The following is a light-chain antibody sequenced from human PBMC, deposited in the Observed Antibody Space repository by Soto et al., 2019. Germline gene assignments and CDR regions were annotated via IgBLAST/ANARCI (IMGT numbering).Light chain of an antibody. V-gene: IGKV3-15*01. J-gene: IGKJ1*01. CDR3: QQYNNWPRT. Sequence: EIVMTQSPANLSVSAEERATLSCRASQSVSSDLAWYQQKPGQAPRLLIYGASTRATGIPARFSGSGSGTEFTLTINSLQSEDFAVYYCQQYNNWPRTFGQGTKVDIK. CDR2: GAS. CDR1: QSVSSD.